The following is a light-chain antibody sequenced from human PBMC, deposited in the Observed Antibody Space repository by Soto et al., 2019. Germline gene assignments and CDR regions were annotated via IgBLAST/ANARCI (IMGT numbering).Light chain of an antibody. Sequence: DIQITQSPSTLSASVGDRVTITCRASHSISNWLAWYQQRPGKAPELLIYDASSLKSGVPSRFSGSGSGTEFTLTITSLQPDDLATYYCQQYNSYSWTFGQGTKVDIK. CDR1: HSISNW. J-gene: IGKJ1*01. V-gene: IGKV1-5*01. CDR2: DAS. CDR3: QQYNSYSWT.